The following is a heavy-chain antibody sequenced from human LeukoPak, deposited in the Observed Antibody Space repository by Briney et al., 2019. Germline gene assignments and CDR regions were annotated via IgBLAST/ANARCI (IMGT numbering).Heavy chain of an antibody. D-gene: IGHD6-19*01. CDR2: ISRNSGSI. J-gene: IGHJ4*02. Sequence: PGGSLRLSCAASGFTFDDYAMHWVRQAPGKGLEWVSGISRNSGSIGYADSVKGRFTISRDNAKNSLYLQMNSLRAEDTAVYYCARKLRRAYSSGPPTYGLDYWGQGTLVTVSS. V-gene: IGHV3-9*01. CDR1: GFTFDDYA. CDR3: ARKLRRAYSSGPPTYGLDY.